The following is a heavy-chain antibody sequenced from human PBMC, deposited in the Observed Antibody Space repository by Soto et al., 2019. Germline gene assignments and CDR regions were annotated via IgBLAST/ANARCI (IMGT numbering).Heavy chain of an antibody. V-gene: IGHV4-34*01. CDR2: INHSGST. CDR1: GGSFSGYY. D-gene: IGHD3-10*01. CDR3: ARGGENYFSGMDV. J-gene: IGHJ6*02. Sequence: SETLSLTCAVYGGSFSGYYWSWIRQPPGKGLEWIGEINHSGSTNYNPSLKSRVTISVDTSKNEFSFSLKLISVTAADTAVYYCARGGENYFSGMDVWGQGTTVTVSS.